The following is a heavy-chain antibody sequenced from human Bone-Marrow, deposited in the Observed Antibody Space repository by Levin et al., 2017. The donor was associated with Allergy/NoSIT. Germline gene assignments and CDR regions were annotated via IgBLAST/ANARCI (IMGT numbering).Heavy chain of an antibody. CDR2: IYYSGST. CDR1: GGSISSYY. J-gene: IGHJ6*02. CDR3: ARQIEDRYCGGDCAEGGYYYGMDV. D-gene: IGHD2-21*02. V-gene: IGHV4-59*08. Sequence: ASETLSLTCTVSGGSISSYYWSWIRQPPGKGLEWIGYIYYSGSTNYNPSLKSRVTISVDTSKNQFSLKLSSVTAADTAVYYCARQIEDRYCGGDCAEGGYYYGMDVWGQGTTVTVSS.